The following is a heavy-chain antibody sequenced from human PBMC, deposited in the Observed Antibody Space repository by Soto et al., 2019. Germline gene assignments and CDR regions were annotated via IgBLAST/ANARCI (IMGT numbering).Heavy chain of an antibody. CDR1: GYTFTSYG. J-gene: IGHJ6*02. CDR2: ISAYNGNT. D-gene: IGHD3-16*02. CDR3: ARAVMITFGGVIVPTTPYYYYYGMDV. V-gene: IGHV1-18*04. Sequence: WASVKVSCKASGYTFTSYGTSWVRQAPGQGLEWMGWISAYNGNTNYAQKLQGRVTMTTDTSTSTAYMELRSLRSDDTAVYYCARAVMITFGGVIVPTTPYYYYYGMDVSGQGTTGTVSS.